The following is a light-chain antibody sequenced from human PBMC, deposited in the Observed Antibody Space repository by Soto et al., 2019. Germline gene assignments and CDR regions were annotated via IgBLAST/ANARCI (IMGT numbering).Light chain of an antibody. CDR2: GAS. CDR1: QSVSSN. CDR3: QQYNNWPIT. V-gene: IGKV3-15*01. Sequence: ERVMTQSRATMSVSPGERATLSCRASQSVSSNLAWYQQKPGQAPRLLIYGASTRATGIPARFSGSGSGTDFTLTISRLEPEDFAVYYCQQYNNWPITSGPAIRLEIK. J-gene: IGKJ5*01.